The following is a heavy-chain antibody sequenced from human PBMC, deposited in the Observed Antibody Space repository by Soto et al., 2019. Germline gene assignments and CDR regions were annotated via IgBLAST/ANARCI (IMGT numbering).Heavy chain of an antibody. CDR1: GLTFSNYY. J-gene: IGHJ4*02. Sequence: PGGSLRLSCGASGLTFSNYYMSWIRQAPGKGLEWVSYISSTGRTIYYADSVKGRFTVSRDNAQNSLSLKLNSLRVEDTAVYYCARSYSSGWEFDYWGQGTQVTVSS. CDR3: ARSYSSGWEFDY. D-gene: IGHD6-19*01. V-gene: IGHV3-11*01. CDR2: ISSTGRTI.